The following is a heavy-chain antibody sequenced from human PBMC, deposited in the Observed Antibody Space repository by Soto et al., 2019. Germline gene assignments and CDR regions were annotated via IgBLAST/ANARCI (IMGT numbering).Heavy chain of an antibody. CDR2: IYYSGST. V-gene: IGHV4-39*01. CDR3: VGILGYCSGGSCYGQKILDY. J-gene: IGHJ4*02. CDR1: GGSISSSSYY. Sequence: SETLSLTCTVSGGSISSSSYYWGWIRQPPGKGLEWIGSIYYSGSTYYNPSLKSRVTISVDTSKNQFSLKLSSVTAADTAVYYCVGILGYCSGGSCYGQKILDYWGQRSLDTGSS. D-gene: IGHD2-15*01.